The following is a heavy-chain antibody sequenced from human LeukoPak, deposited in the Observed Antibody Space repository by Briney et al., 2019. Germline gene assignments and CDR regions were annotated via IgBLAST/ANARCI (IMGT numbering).Heavy chain of an antibody. CDR1: GGSISSGSYY. J-gene: IGHJ4*02. CDR2: IYTSGST. V-gene: IGHV4-61*02. D-gene: IGHD3-9*01. CDR3: ARYQLGYFDWFDY. Sequence: SETLSLTCTVSGGSISSGSYYWSWIRQPAGKGLEWIGRIYTSGSTNYNPSLKSRVTISVDTSKNQFSLKLSSVTAADTAVYYCARYQLGYFDWFDYWGQGTLVTVSS.